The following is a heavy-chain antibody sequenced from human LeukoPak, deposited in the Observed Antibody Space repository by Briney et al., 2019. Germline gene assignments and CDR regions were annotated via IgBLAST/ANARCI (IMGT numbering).Heavy chain of an antibody. CDR2: IYYSGST. CDR1: GGSISSSSYY. V-gene: IGHV4-39*07. Sequence: SETLSLTCTVSGGSISSSSYYWGWIRQPPGKGLEWIGSIYYSGSTYYNPSLKSRVSISVDTSKNQFSLKLSSVTAADTAVYYCARETAMVLFDYWGQGTLVTVSS. D-gene: IGHD5-18*01. J-gene: IGHJ4*02. CDR3: ARETAMVLFDY.